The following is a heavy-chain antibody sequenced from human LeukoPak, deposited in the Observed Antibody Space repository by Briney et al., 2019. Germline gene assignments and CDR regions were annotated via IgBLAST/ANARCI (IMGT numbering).Heavy chain of an antibody. CDR1: GVSISSSEW. CDR2: IHRDGST. CDR3: ARLAYCGGDCYANWFDP. D-gene: IGHD2-21*02. V-gene: IGHV4-4*02. J-gene: IGHJ5*02. Sequence: PSGTLSLTCAVSGVSISSSEWWIWVRQPPGQGLEWIGEIHRDGSTNYNPSLKSRVTISVDTSKNQFSLKLSSVTAADTAVYYCARLAYCGGDCYANWFDPWGQGTLVTVSS.